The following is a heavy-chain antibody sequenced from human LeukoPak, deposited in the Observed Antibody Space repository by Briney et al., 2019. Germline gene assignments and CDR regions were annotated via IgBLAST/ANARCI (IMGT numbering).Heavy chain of an antibody. CDR3: ARSLILGYCSGGSCYSGFDY. Sequence: PGGSLRLSCAASGFTFSSYAMHWVRQAPGKGLEWVAVISYDGSNKYYADSVKGRFTISRDNSKNTLYLQMNSLRAEDTAVYYCARSLILGYCSGGSCYSGFDYWGQGTLVTVSS. CDR2: ISYDGSNK. V-gene: IGHV3-30-3*01. D-gene: IGHD2-15*01. CDR1: GFTFSSYA. J-gene: IGHJ4*02.